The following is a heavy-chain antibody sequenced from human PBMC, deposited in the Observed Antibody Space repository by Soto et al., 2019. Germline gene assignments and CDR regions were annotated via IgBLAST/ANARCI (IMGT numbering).Heavy chain of an antibody. CDR1: GGIFSTYA. J-gene: IGHJ4*02. V-gene: IGHV1-69*06. CDR3: ARDRDDDGSGNYYNRIDF. D-gene: IGHD3-10*01. Sequence: QVQLVQSGAEVKKPGSSVKVSCKASGGIFSTYAISWLRQAPGQGLEWMGGIIPLFGTPNYAQRFQGRVTITADKSTSTAYMELSRLRSEDTAVYYCARDRDDDGSGNYYNRIDFWGQGTLVTVSS. CDR2: IIPLFGTP.